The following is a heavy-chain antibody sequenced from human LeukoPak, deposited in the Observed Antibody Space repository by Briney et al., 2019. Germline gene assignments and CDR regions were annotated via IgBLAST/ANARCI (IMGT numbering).Heavy chain of an antibody. V-gene: IGHV4-59*08. Sequence: SETLSLTCTVSGGSISSYYWSWIRQPPGRGLEWIAYISDIGSINYNPSLKSRVTISLDTSKNQFSLKLSSVTAADTAAYYCAGHHPRNTVDFWGQGTLVTVSS. J-gene: IGHJ4*02. CDR3: AGHHPRNTVDF. D-gene: IGHD2/OR15-2a*01. CDR2: ISDIGSI. CDR1: GGSISSYY.